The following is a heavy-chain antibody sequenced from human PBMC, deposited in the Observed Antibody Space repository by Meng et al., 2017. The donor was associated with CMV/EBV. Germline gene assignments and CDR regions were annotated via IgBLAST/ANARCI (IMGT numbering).Heavy chain of an antibody. CDR2: INHSGST. V-gene: IGHV4-34*01. Sequence: SETLSLTCAVYGGSFSGYYWSWIRQPPGKGLEWIGEINHSGSTNYNPSLKRRVTISVDTSKNQFSLKLSSVTAADTAVYYCAREGIAAAVDYWGQGTLVTVSS. J-gene: IGHJ4*02. D-gene: IGHD6-13*01. CDR1: GGSFSGYY. CDR3: AREGIAAAVDY.